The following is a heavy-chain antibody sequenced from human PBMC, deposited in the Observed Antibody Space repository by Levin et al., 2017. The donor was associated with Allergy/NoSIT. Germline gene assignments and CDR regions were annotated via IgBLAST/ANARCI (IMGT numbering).Heavy chain of an antibody. Sequence: GESLKISCAASGFTFSSYSMNWVRQAPGKGLEWVSYISSSSSTIYYADSVKGRFTISRDNAKNSLYLQMNSLRAEDTAVYYCAREVEQQLVPLGWFDPWGQGTLVTVSS. CDR2: ISSSSSTI. CDR3: AREVEQQLVPLGWFDP. V-gene: IGHV3-48*01. CDR1: GFTFSSYS. D-gene: IGHD6-13*01. J-gene: IGHJ5*02.